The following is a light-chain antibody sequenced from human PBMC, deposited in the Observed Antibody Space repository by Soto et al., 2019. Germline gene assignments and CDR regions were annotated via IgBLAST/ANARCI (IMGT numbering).Light chain of an antibody. V-gene: IGKV3D-7*01. Sequence: TVLTQSPATLSLSPGEIATLSCRVSQSVSRYFLAWYQQKPGQAPRLLIYGASPRATGIPARFSGSGSGTDFTLTITSLQLEDFAVYYCQQALAFGGGTRVEI. CDR2: GAS. CDR3: QQALA. J-gene: IGKJ4*01. CDR1: QSVSRYF.